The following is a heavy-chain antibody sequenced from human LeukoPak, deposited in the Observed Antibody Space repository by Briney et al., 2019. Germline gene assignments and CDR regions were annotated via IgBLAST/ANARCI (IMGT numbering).Heavy chain of an antibody. Sequence: GGSLRLSCVAYGFPFSSYWMTWVRQAPGKGLEWVANIKQDGSKKSYVDSVKGRFTISRDNAKNSLYLQMNSLRAEDTAIYYCTRVGYIDEGIDYWGQGTLVTVSS. CDR3: TRVGYIDEGIDY. CDR1: GFPFSSYW. V-gene: IGHV3-7*04. D-gene: IGHD5-24*01. J-gene: IGHJ4*02. CDR2: IKQDGSKK.